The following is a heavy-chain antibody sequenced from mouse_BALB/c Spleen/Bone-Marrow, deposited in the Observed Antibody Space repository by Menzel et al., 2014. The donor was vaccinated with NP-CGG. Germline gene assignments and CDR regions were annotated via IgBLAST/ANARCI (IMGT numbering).Heavy chain of an antibody. CDR2: INPTNGGT. V-gene: IGHV1-18*01. Sequence: VQPKESGPELVKPGASVKISCKTSGYTFXEYPMHWVKQNHGKSLEWIGGINPTNGGTSDNQKFKGKATLTVDKSSSTAYMELRSLTSEDSAVYYCARGLTGGFAYWGQGTLVTVSA. CDR1: GYTFXEYP. D-gene: IGHD4-1*01. CDR3: ARGLTGGFAY. J-gene: IGHJ3*01.